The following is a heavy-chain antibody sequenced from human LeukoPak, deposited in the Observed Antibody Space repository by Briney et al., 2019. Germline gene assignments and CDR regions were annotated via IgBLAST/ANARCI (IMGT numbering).Heavy chain of an antibody. CDR2: IRYDGSNK. CDR3: ARASIYPLAGSSSSAYYYYYMDV. D-gene: IGHD6-6*01. CDR1: GFTFSNYG. Sequence: TGGSLRLSCAASGFTFSNYGMHWVRQAPGKGLEWVAFIRYDGSNKYFADSLKGRFTISRDNSENTLYLQMNSLRAEDTAVYYCARASIYPLAGSSSSAYYYYYMDVWGKGTTVTVSS. J-gene: IGHJ6*03. V-gene: IGHV3-30*02.